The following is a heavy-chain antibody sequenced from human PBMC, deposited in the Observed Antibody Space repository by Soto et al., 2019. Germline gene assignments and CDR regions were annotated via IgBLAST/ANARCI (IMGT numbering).Heavy chain of an antibody. D-gene: IGHD2-15*01. V-gene: IGHV3-66*01. CDR3: ARDRRILYFGMDV. J-gene: IGHJ6*02. CDR1: GFTVRSNY. CDR2: IYSGGST. Sequence: PGGSLRLSCAASGFTVRSNYMSWVRQAPGKGLEWVSVIYSGGSTYYADSVKGRFTISRYNSKNTLYLQMNSLRAEDTAVYYCARDRRILYFGMDVWGQGTTVTVSS.